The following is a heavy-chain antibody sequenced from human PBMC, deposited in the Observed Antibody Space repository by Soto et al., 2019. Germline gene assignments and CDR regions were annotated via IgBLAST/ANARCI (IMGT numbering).Heavy chain of an antibody. D-gene: IGHD1-26*01. CDR2: ISAYNGNT. CDR3: ARARGTSWYNWFDP. V-gene: IGHV1-18*01. J-gene: IGHJ5*02. CDR1: GYTFTSYG. Sequence: GALVKVSCKASGYTFTSYGISWVRQAPGQGLEWMGWISAYNGNTNYAQKLQGRVTMTTDTSTSTAYMELSSLRFGDTAIYYCARARGTSWYNWFDPWGQGTLVTVSS.